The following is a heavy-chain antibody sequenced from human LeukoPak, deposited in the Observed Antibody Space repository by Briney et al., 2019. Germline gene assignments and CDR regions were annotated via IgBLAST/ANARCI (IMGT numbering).Heavy chain of an antibody. CDR3: ARADRPNWYFDL. Sequence: PGGSLRLSCTASGFTFSSYCMHWVRQAPGKGLVWVSRINSDGSSTSHADSVKGRLTIYRDNAKNTLYLQMNSLRAEDTAMYYCARADRPNWYFDLWGGGTLVTVSS. CDR1: GFTFSSYC. CDR2: INSDGSST. V-gene: IGHV3-74*01. J-gene: IGHJ2*01.